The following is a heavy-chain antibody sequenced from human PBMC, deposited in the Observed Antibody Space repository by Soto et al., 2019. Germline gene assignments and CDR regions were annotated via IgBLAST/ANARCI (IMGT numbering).Heavy chain of an antibody. Sequence: QVQLLQSGAEVKKPGASVKVSCKASGDTFTANYIHWVRQAPGQGFEGMGWINPKSGGTKYPQKFQGRLTMTRDTSLSTFYMTLTRLTSDDTAVYYCARDLAKGGGSEGFDYWGQGPLVTVSS. V-gene: IGHV1-2*02. CDR2: INPKSGGT. D-gene: IGHD1-26*01. J-gene: IGHJ4*02. CDR3: ARDLAKGGGSEGFDY. CDR1: GDTFTANY.